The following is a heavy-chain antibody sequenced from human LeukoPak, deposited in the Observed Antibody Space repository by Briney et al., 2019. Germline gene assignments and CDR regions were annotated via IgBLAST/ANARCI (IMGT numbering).Heavy chain of an antibody. Sequence: ETLSLTCTVSGGSISSYYWSWIRQPPGKGLEWIGYIYYSVSTNYNPSLKSRVTTSVDTSRNRFSLRLSSVTAADTAVYYCARLYPRDGAGYDYWGQGTLVTVSS. J-gene: IGHJ4*02. V-gene: IGHV4-59*01. CDR2: IYYSVST. D-gene: IGHD2-2*02. CDR3: ARLYPRDGAGYDY. CDR1: GGSISSYY.